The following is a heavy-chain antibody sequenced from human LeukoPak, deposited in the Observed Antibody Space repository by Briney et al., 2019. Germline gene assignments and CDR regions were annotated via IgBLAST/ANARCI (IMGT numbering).Heavy chain of an antibody. CDR3: ARAIRGSAVDTGDR. V-gene: IGHV3-7*01. D-gene: IGHD3-10*01. Sequence: GGSLRLSCAASGFTFSRYWMRWVRQAPGKGLEGVANIKNDGSEEYYVDSVKGRFTISRDNARNSLFLQMNSLTVEDTAVYYRARAIRGSAVDTGDRWGQGTLVTVSS. CDR1: GFTFSRYW. CDR2: IKNDGSEE. J-gene: IGHJ4*02.